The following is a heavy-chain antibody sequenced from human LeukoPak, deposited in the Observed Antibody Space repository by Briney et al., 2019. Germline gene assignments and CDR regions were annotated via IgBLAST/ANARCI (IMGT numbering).Heavy chain of an antibody. J-gene: IGHJ6*03. D-gene: IGHD3-3*01. CDR2: IYTSGST. V-gene: IGHV4-4*07. CDR3: ARDLTIFGVVTGTYYYMDV. CDR1: GGSISSYY. Sequence: PSGTLSLTCTVSGGSISSYYWSWIRQPAGKGLEWIGRIYTSGSTNYNPSLKSRVTISVDKSKNQFSLKLSSVTAADTAVYYCARDLTIFGVVTGTYYYMDVWGKGTTVTVSS.